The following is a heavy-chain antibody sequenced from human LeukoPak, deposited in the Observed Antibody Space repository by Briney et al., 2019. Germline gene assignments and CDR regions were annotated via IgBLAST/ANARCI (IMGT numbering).Heavy chain of an antibody. D-gene: IGHD2-2*01. CDR1: GFPFSSYA. Sequence: PGGSLRLSCAASGFPFSSYAMSGAAQAPGRGVEGVSAISGSGGSTYYADSVKGRFTISRDNSKNTLYLQMNSLRAEDTAVYYCAKDDGDIVVVPAATFDYWGQGTLVTVSS. J-gene: IGHJ4*02. V-gene: IGHV3-23*01. CDR2: ISGSGGST. CDR3: AKDDGDIVVVPAATFDY.